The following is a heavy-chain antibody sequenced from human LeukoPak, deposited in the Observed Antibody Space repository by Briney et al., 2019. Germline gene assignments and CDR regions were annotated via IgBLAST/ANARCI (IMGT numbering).Heavy chain of an antibody. CDR3: ARGVEPLAANTLAY. CDR1: GFTVITND. J-gene: IGHJ4*02. Sequence: GGSLRLSCAASGFTVITNDMTWVRQAPGKGLEWVSILYSDGNTKYADSVQGRFTISRDNSKNTLYLEMNSLSPDDTAVYYCARGVEPLAANTLAYSGQGTLVTVSS. CDR2: LYSDGNT. V-gene: IGHV3-53*01. D-gene: IGHD1-14*01.